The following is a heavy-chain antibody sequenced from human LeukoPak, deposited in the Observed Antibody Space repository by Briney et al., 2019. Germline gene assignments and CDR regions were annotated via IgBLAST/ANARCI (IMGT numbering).Heavy chain of an antibody. V-gene: IGHV3-11*06. D-gene: IGHD5-12*01. J-gene: IGHJ4*02. Sequence: GGSLRLSCAASGFTFSDYYMSWIRQAPGKGLEWVSYISSSSSYTNYADSVKGRFTISGDNAKNSLYLQMNSLRAEDTAVYYCARDLGSGYSGYVPFDYWGQGTLVTVSS. CDR2: ISSSSSYT. CDR3: ARDLGSGYSGYVPFDY. CDR1: GFTFSDYY.